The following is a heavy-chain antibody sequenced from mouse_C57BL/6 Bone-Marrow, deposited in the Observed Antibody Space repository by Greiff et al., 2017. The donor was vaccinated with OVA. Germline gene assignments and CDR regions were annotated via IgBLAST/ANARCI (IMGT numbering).Heavy chain of an antibody. J-gene: IGHJ4*01. CDR3: ARQLRKNYYAMDY. D-gene: IGHD3-2*02. CDR1: GYTFTNYW. Sequence: VQGVESGAELVRPGPSVKMSCKASGYTFTNYWIGWAKQRPGHGLEWIGDIYPGGGYTNYNEKFKGKATLTADKSSSTAYMQFSSLTSEDSAIYYCARQLRKNYYAMDYWGQGTSVTVSS. CDR2: IYPGGGYT. V-gene: IGHV1-63*01.